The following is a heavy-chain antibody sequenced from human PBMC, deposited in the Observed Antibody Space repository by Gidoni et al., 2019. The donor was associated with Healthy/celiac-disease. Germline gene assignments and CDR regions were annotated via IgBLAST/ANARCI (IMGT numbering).Heavy chain of an antibody. Sequence: QVQLVESGGGLVKPGGSLRLSCAASGFTFSDYHMRGIRPAPGRGLEWVSYISSSGSTIYYADSVKGRFTISRDNAKNSLYLQMNSLRAEDTAVYYCARDQGWDYDFWSGQRGLYGMDVWGQGTTVTVSS. D-gene: IGHD3-3*01. J-gene: IGHJ6*02. CDR2: ISSSGSTI. CDR1: GFTFSDYH. CDR3: ARDQGWDYDFWSGQRGLYGMDV. V-gene: IGHV3-11*01.